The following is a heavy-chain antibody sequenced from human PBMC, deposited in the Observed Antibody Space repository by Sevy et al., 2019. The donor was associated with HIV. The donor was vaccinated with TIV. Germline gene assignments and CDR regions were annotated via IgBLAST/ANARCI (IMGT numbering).Heavy chain of an antibody. CDR3: AREGIVVVVDAFDI. J-gene: IGHJ3*02. Sequence: GESLKISCAASGFTFSSYWMSWVRQAPGKGLEWVAKIKQDGSEKYCVDSVKGRFTIPRDNAKNSLNLQMNSLRAEDTAVYYCAREGIVVVVDAFDIWGQGTMVTVSS. CDR2: IKQDGSEK. V-gene: IGHV3-7*01. CDR1: GFTFSSYW. D-gene: IGHD2-15*01.